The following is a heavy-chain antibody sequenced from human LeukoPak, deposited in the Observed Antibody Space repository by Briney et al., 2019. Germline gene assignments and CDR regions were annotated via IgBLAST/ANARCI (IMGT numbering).Heavy chain of an antibody. D-gene: IGHD3-10*01. CDR2: INPNSGGT. CDR3: ARTVGAGAFDI. V-gene: IGHV1-2*04. CDR1: GYTFTGYY. Sequence: ASVKVSCKASGYTFTGYYMNWVRQAPGQGLEWMGWINPNSGGTNYAQKFQGWVTMTRDTSISTAYMELSRLRSDDTAVYYCARTVGAGAFDIWGQGTMVTVSS. J-gene: IGHJ3*02.